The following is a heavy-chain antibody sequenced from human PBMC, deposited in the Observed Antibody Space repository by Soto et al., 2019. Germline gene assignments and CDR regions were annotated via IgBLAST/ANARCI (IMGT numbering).Heavy chain of an antibody. V-gene: IGHV2-5*02. Sequence: ITLKESGPTLVKPTQTLTLTCTFSGFSLSTTRVGVGWIRQPPGKALEWLALIYWDDDKRYSPFLKSRLTITMDTSKNQVLRTMTNMDPMDTATYFCAHTLVAGLGYYFDYWGQGTLVTVSS. CDR2: IYWDDDK. CDR3: AHTLVAGLGYYFDY. CDR1: GFSLSTTRVG. D-gene: IGHD6-19*01. J-gene: IGHJ4*02.